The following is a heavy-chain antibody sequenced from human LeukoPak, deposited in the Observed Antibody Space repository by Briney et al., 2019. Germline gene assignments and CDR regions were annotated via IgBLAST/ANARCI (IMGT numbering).Heavy chain of an antibody. CDR2: IYTSGST. Sequence: SETLSLTCTVSGVSISSYYWSWIRQPAGKGLEWIGRIYTSGSTNYNPSLKSRVTMSVDTSKNQFSLKLSSVTAADTAVYYCAREYYYGSGSYVVDPWGQGTLVTVS. CDR1: GVSISSYY. D-gene: IGHD3-10*01. J-gene: IGHJ5*02. V-gene: IGHV4-4*07. CDR3: AREYYYGSGSYVVDP.